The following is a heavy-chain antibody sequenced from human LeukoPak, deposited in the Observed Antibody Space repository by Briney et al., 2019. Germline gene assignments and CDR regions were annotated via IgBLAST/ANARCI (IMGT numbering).Heavy chain of an antibody. V-gene: IGHV4-34*01. Sequence: SETLSLTCAVYGGSFSGYYWSWIRQPPGKGLEWIGEINHSGSTNYNPSLKSRVTISVDTSKNQFSLKLSSVTAADTAVYYCARVGCSSTSCYYYGVDVWGQGTTVTVSS. CDR3: ARVGCSSTSCYYYGVDV. CDR2: INHSGST. D-gene: IGHD2-2*01. J-gene: IGHJ6*02. CDR1: GGSFSGYY.